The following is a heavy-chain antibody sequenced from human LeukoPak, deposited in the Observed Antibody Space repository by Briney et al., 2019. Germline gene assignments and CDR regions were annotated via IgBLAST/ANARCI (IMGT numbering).Heavy chain of an antibody. CDR3: ARGKRRAVAGPGRFYMDV. V-gene: IGHV4-30-2*01. CDR1: GGSISSGGYS. J-gene: IGHJ6*03. Sequence: SQTLSLTCAVSGGSISSGGYSWSWIRQPPGKGLEWIGYIYHSGSTYYNPSLKSRVTISVDTSKNQFSLKLSSVTAADTAVYYCARGKRRAVAGPGRFYMDVWGKGTTVTVSS. CDR2: IYHSGST. D-gene: IGHD6-19*01.